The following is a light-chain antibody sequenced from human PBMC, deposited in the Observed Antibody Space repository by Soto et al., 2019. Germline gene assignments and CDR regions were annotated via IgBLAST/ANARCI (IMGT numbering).Light chain of an antibody. J-gene: IGLJ2*01. CDR2: DVI. V-gene: IGLV2-11*01. CDR3: SSYAGSYTLV. CDR1: SSDVGAYSY. Sequence: QSALTQPRSVSGSPGQSVTISCTGTSSDVGAYSYVSWYQQHPGKAPELMIYDVIKRPSGVPDRFSGSKSGNTASLTISGIQAEDEAYYYCSSYAGSYTLVFGGGTKLTVL.